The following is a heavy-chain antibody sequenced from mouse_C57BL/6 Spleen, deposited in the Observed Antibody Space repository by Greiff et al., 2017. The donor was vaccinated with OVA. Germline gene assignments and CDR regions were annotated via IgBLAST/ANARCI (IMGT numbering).Heavy chain of an antibody. Sequence: VQLQQPGAELVKPGASVKLSCKASGYTFTSYWMHWVKQRPGQGLEWIGMIHPNSGSTNYNEKFKSKATLTVDKSSSTAYMQLSSLTSEDSAVYYCASAQAKGYAMDYWGQGTSVTVSS. J-gene: IGHJ4*01. CDR3: ASAQAKGYAMDY. CDR1: GYTFTSYW. D-gene: IGHD3-2*02. V-gene: IGHV1-64*01. CDR2: IHPNSGST.